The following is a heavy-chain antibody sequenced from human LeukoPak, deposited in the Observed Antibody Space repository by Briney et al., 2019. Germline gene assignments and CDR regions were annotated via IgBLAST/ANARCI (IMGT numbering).Heavy chain of an antibody. CDR3: ARDGGWLLPPFDY. CDR2: ISYDGSNK. D-gene: IGHD3-22*01. J-gene: IGHJ4*02. V-gene: IGHV3-30*01. Sequence: GGSLRLSCAASGFTFSSYAMHWVRQAPGKGLEWVAVISYDGSNKYYADSVKGRFTISRDNSKNTLYLQMNSLRAEDTAVYYCARDGGWLLPPFDYWGQGTLVTVSS. CDR1: GFTFSSYA.